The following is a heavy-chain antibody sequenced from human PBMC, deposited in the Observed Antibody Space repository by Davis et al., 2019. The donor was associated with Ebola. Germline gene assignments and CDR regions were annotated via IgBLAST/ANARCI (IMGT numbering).Heavy chain of an antibody. CDR3: TRPSYYGIQNWFDP. Sequence: GGSLRLSCAASGFTFSGSAMHWVRQASGKGLEWVGRIRSKANSYATAYAASVKGRFTISRDDSKNTAYLQMNSLKTEDTAVYYCTRPSYYGIQNWFDPWGQGTLVTVSS. V-gene: IGHV3-73*01. J-gene: IGHJ5*02. D-gene: IGHD4-11*01. CDR1: GFTFSGSA. CDR2: IRSKANSYAT.